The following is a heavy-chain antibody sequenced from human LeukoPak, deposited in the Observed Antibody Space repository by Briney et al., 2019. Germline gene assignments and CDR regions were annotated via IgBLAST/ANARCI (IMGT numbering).Heavy chain of an antibody. CDR3: ARAEPYYYGSGSYIADAFDI. V-gene: IGHV3-7*01. Sequence: GGSLRLSCAASGFTFSSYWMSWVRQAPGKGLEWVANIKQDGSEKYYVDSVKGRFTISRDNAKNSLYLQMNSLRAEDTAVYYCARAEPYYYGSGSYIADAFDIWGQGTMVTVSS. D-gene: IGHD3-10*01. J-gene: IGHJ3*02. CDR2: IKQDGSEK. CDR1: GFTFSSYW.